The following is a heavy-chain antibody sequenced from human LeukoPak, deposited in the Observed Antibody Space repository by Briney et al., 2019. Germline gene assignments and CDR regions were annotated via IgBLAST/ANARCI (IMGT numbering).Heavy chain of an antibody. J-gene: IGHJ3*02. CDR1: GYTFTGYY. Sequence: ASVKVSCKASGYTFTGYYMHWVRQAPGQGLEWMGWINPNSGGTNYAQKFQGRVTMTRDTSISTAYMELSRLRSDDTAVYYCARDWASEDAFDIWGQGTMVTVSS. CDR2: INPNSGGT. CDR3: ARDWASEDAFDI. V-gene: IGHV1-2*02. D-gene: IGHD2-2*01.